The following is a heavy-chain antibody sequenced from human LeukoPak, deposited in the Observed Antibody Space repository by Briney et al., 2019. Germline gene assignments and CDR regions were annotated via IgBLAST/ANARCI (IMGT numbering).Heavy chain of an antibody. Sequence: PSETLSLTCTVSGGSISSGGYYWSWIRQHPGKGLEWIGYIYYSGSTYYIPSLKSRVTISVDTSKNQFSLKVNSVTAADTAVYYCVRDSRYGSGWFEDGLDFWGQGTTVTVSS. CDR2: IYYSGST. CDR1: GGSISSGGYY. D-gene: IGHD6-13*01. CDR3: VRDSRYGSGWFEDGLDF. J-gene: IGHJ6*02. V-gene: IGHV4-31*03.